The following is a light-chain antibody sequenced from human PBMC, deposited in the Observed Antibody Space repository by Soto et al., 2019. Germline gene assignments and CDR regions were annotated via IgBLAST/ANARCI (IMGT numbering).Light chain of an antibody. J-gene: IGLJ1*01. CDR2: DVT. Sequence: QSVLNQSPSASGSPGQSVTISCTGTSSDIGGYNSVSWYQQHPRKAPKVMIYDVTKRPSGVPDRFSGSKSGDTASLTVSALQAEDEADYYCSSFIDGNNLVLGPGTKVTVL. CDR1: SSDIGGYNS. CDR3: SSFIDGNNLV. V-gene: IGLV2-8*01.